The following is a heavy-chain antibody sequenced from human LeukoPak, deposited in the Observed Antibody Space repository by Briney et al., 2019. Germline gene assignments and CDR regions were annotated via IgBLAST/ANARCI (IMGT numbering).Heavy chain of an antibody. CDR2: ISAYNGNT. Sequence: ASVKVSCKASGYTFTSYGISWVRQAPGQGLEWMGWISAYNGNTNYAQKLQGRVTMTTDTSTSTAYMELRSLRSDDTAVYYCARARCSSTSCYVGEDWFDPWGQGTLVTDSS. CDR1: GYTFTSYG. J-gene: IGHJ5*02. CDR3: ARARCSSTSCYVGEDWFDP. V-gene: IGHV1-18*01. D-gene: IGHD2-2*01.